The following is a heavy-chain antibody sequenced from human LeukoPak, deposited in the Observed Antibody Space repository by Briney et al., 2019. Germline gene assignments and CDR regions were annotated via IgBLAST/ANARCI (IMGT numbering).Heavy chain of an antibody. J-gene: IGHJ4*02. D-gene: IGHD6-19*01. V-gene: IGHV3-9*01. CDR1: GFTFDDYA. CDR2: ISWNSGSI. Sequence: PGRSLRLSCAASGFTFDDYAVHWVRQAPGKGLEWVSGISWNSGSIGYADSVKGRFTISRDNAKNSLYLQMNSLRAEDTALYYCAKDAYSSGWYAFDYWGQGTLVTVSS. CDR3: AKDAYSSGWYAFDY.